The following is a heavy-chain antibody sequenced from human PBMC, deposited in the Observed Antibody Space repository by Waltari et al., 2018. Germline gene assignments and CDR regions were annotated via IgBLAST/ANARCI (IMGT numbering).Heavy chain of an antibody. Sequence: QVQLQESGPGLVKPSETLSPTCTVSGGSISSHYWSWIRQPPGKGLEWIGYIYYSGSTNYNPSLKSRVTISVDTSKNQFSLKLSSVTAADTAVYYCARDGPYYDYIWGSYRAFDIWGQGTMVTVSS. CDR1: GGSISSHY. V-gene: IGHV4-59*11. J-gene: IGHJ3*02. CDR3: ARDGPYYDYIWGSYRAFDI. D-gene: IGHD3-16*02. CDR2: IYYSGST.